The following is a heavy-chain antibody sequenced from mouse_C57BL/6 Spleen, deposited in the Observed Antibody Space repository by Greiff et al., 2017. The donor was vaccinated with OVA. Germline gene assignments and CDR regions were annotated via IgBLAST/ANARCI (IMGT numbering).Heavy chain of an antibody. CDR1: GYTFTSYW. J-gene: IGHJ4*01. V-gene: IGHV1-61*01. CDR2: IYPSDSET. CDR3: ARFRLYAMDY. Sequence: VQLQQPGAELVRPGSSVKLSCKASGYTFTSYWMDWVKQRPGQGLEWIGNIYPSDSETHYNLKFKDKATLTVDKSSSTAYMQLSSLTSEDSAVYYCARFRLYAMDYWGQGTSVTVSS.